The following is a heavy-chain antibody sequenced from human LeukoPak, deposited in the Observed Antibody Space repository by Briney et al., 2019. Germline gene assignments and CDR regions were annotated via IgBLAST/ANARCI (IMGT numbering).Heavy chain of an antibody. Sequence: GASAKVSCKASGYTFTSYDINWVRQATGQGLEWMGWMNPNSGNTGYAQKFQGRVTMTRNTSISTAYMELSSLRSEDTAVYYCARLDSSSSGRGFDYWGQGTLVTVSS. J-gene: IGHJ4*02. CDR2: MNPNSGNT. CDR1: GYTFTSYD. D-gene: IGHD6-6*01. V-gene: IGHV1-8*01. CDR3: ARLDSSSSGRGFDY.